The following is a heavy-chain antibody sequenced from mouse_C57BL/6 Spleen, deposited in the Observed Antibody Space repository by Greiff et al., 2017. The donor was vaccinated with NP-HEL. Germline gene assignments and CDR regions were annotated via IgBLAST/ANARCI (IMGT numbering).Heavy chain of an antibody. J-gene: IGHJ3*01. CDR2: ISSGGDYI. Sequence: EVMLVESGEGLVKPGGSLKLSCAASGFTFSSYAMSWVRQTPEKRLEWVAYISSGGDYIYYADTVKGRFTISRDNARNTLYLQMSSLKSEDTAMYYCTREPSITTVVAGGFAYWGQGTLVTVSA. CDR1: GFTFSSYA. D-gene: IGHD1-1*01. V-gene: IGHV5-9-1*02. CDR3: TREPSITTVVAGGFAY.